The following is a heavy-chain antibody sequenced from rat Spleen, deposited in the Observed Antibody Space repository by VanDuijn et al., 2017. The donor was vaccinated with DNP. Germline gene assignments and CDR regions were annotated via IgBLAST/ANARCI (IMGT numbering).Heavy chain of an antibody. D-gene: IGHD1-12*01. CDR2: IIHDGKRT. V-gene: IGHV5S10*01. CDR1: GFTFSDYN. J-gene: IGHJ2*01. CDR3: STLNYYASLSGYFDY. Sequence: EVQLVESGGGLVQPGRSRKLSCAASGFTFSDYNMAWVRQAPKKGLEWVATIIHDGKRTYYGDSVKGRFTISRDNTKSILYLQMDSLRSEDTATYYCSTLNYYASLSGYFDYWGQGVMVTVSS.